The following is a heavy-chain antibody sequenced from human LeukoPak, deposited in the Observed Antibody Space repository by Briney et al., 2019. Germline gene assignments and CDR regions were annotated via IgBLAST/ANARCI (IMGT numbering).Heavy chain of an antibody. Sequence: PGGSLRLSCAASGFPFSSYEMNWVRPAPGKRLQWVSYISTSGNKIYYAASVKGRFTISRDNAKNSLYLQIDSLRAEDTAVYYCARGQRPQYTSTWDNWFDPWGQGTQVTVSS. CDR2: ISTSGNKI. J-gene: IGHJ5*02. CDR3: ARGQRPQYTSTWDNWFDP. V-gene: IGHV3-48*03. CDR1: GFPFSSYE. D-gene: IGHD2-2*01.